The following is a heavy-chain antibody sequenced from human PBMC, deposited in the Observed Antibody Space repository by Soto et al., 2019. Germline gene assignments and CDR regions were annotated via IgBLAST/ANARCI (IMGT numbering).Heavy chain of an antibody. Sequence: GGSLRLSCEASGFSVSSSHMIWVRQAPGKGLEWVSSISGSGGGTYYADSVKGRFIISRDNSKNTLDLQMNSLRVEDTAVYYCAKGWCDSWGQGTLVTVSS. V-gene: IGHV3-23*01. CDR3: AKGWCDS. J-gene: IGHJ5*01. CDR2: ISGSGGGT. CDR1: GFSVSSSH.